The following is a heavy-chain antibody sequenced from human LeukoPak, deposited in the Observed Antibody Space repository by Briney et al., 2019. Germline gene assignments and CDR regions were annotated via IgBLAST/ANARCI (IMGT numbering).Heavy chain of an antibody. CDR3: ARSLYYDFWSGYFDY. CDR2: IYTSGST. J-gene: IGHJ4*02. Sequence: SETLSLTCTVSGGSISSYYWSWIRQPAVKGLEWIGRIYTSGSTNYNPSLKSRVTMSVDTSKNQSSLKLSSVTAADTAVYYRARSLYYDFWSGYFDYWGQGTLVTVSS. CDR1: GGSISSYY. V-gene: IGHV4-4*07. D-gene: IGHD3-3*01.